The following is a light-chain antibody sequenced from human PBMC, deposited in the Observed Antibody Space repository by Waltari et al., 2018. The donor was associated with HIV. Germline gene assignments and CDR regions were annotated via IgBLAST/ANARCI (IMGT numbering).Light chain of an antibody. CDR3: AQGVQSPWT. CDR2: LAS. J-gene: IGKJ1*01. Sequence: IVMAQYPLSLAVAPGESASISCRSSQSLLQSVGQSYLDWYVQKPGQSPQLLIHLASNRVSGVPDRISGNGSGSYFTLTIDALGVDDAGIYYCAQGVQSPWTFGQGTKVEI. V-gene: IGKV2-28*01. CDR1: QSLLQSVGQSY.